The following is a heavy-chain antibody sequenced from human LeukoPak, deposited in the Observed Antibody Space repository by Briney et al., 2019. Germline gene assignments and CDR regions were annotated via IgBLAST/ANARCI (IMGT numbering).Heavy chain of an antibody. V-gene: IGHV4-34*01. J-gene: IGHJ4*02. D-gene: IGHD3-10*01. CDR3: ARGGGLARLHIRGGFDY. Sequence: SETLSLTCAVYVGFFSGYYCSWIGQPPGKGLEGIGEINHSGSTNYNPSLKSRVTISVDTSKNQFSLKLSSVTAADTAVYYCARGGGLARLHIRGGFDYWDQGTLVTVSS. CDR1: VGFFSGYY. CDR2: INHSGST.